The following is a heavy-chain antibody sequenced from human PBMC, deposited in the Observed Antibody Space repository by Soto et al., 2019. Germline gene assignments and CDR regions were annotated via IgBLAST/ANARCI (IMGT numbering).Heavy chain of an antibody. V-gene: IGHV3-23*01. J-gene: IGHJ4*02. CDR3: AKDGANYYDFWSGYSRGRSFDY. CDR2: ISGRGGST. CDR1: GFTFSSYA. D-gene: IGHD3-3*01. Sequence: EVQLLESGGGLVQPGGSLRLSCAASGFTFSSYAMSWVRQAPGKGLEWVSAISGRGGSTYYADSVKGRFTISRDNSKNTLYLQMNSLRAEDTAVYYCAKDGANYYDFWSGYSRGRSFDYWGQGTLVTVSS.